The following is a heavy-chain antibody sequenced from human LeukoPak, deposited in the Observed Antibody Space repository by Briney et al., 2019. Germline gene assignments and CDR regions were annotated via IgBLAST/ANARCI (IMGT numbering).Heavy chain of an antibody. CDR3: ARGVSGSDY. CDR2: ISYDGSNK. D-gene: IGHD6-19*01. V-gene: IGHV3-30-3*01. CDR1: GFTFSSYA. Sequence: SGGSLRLSCAASGFTFSSYAMHWVRQAPGKGLEWVAVISYDGSNKYYADSVKGRFTISRDNSKNTLYLQMNSRRAEDTAVYYCARGVSGSDYWGQGTLVTVSS. J-gene: IGHJ4*02.